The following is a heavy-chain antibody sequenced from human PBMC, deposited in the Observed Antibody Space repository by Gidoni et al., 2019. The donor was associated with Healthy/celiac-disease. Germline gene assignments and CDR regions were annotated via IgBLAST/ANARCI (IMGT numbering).Heavy chain of an antibody. D-gene: IGHD6-19*01. CDR2: IRGSGGST. Sequence: EVQLLESGGGFVQPGGSLRLSCAASGFTFSSYAMSCVRQAPGKGLEWVSAIRGSGGSTYYADSVKGRFTISRDNSKNTLYRQMNSLRAEDTAVYYCAKGAVAAPRGGYFDYWGQGTLVTVSS. V-gene: IGHV3-23*01. J-gene: IGHJ4*02. CDR1: GFTFSSYA. CDR3: AKGAVAAPRGGYFDY.